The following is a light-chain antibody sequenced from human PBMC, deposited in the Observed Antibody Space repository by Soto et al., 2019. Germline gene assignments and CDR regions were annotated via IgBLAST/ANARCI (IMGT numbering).Light chain of an antibody. CDR3: SSYTSSRTVV. CDR2: DVS. Sequence: QSVLTQPASVSGSPGRWITISCTGTSSDVGGYNHVSWYQQHPGKAPKLMVYDVSSRPSGVSNRFSGSKSGNTASLTISGLQAEDEADYYCSSYTSSRTVVFGGGTKLTVL. J-gene: IGLJ2*01. V-gene: IGLV2-14*03. CDR1: SSDVGGYNH.